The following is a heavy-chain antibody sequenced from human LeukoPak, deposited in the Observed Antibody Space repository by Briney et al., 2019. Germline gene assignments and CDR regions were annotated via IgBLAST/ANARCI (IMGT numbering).Heavy chain of an antibody. J-gene: IGHJ6*02. CDR3: ARILGGSNYYYYYGMDA. V-gene: IGHV1-2*06. CDR2: INPNSGGT. D-gene: IGHD1-26*01. CDR1: GYTFTGYY. Sequence: ASVKVSCKASGYTFTGYYMHWVRQAPGQGLEWRGRINPNSGGTNYAQKFQGRVTMTRDTSISTAYMELSRLRSDDTAVYYCARILGGSNYYYYYGMDAWGQGTTVTVSS.